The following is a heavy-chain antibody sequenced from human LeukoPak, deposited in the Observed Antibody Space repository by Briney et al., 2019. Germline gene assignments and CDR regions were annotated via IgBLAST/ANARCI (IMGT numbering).Heavy chain of an antibody. Sequence: PGGSLRLSCAASGFTVSSNYMSWVRQAPGKGLEWVSVIYSGGSTYYADSVKGRFTISRDNSKNTLYLQMNSLRAEDTAVYYCARVADLYNWFDPWGQGTLVTVSS. CDR1: GFTVSSNY. V-gene: IGHV3-53*01. D-gene: IGHD6-19*01. CDR2: IYSGGST. CDR3: ARVADLYNWFDP. J-gene: IGHJ5*02.